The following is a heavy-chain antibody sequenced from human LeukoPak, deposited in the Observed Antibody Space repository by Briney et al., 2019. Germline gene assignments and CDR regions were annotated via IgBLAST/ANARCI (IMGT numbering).Heavy chain of an antibody. V-gene: IGHV4-59*01. CDR1: GGSIGSYY. J-gene: IGHJ4*02. D-gene: IGHD2-2*01. Sequence: PSETLSLTCTVSGGSIGSYYWSWIRQPPGKGLEWIGYIYYSGSTNYNPSLKSRVTISVDTSKNQFSLKLSSVTAADTAVYYCAREPPYCSSTSCPFDYWGQGTLVTVSS. CDR2: IYYSGST. CDR3: AREPPYCSSTSCPFDY.